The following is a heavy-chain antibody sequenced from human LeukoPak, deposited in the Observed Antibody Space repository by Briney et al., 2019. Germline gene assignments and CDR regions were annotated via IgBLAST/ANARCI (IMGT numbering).Heavy chain of an antibody. Sequence: ASVKVSCKASGYTFTSYGISWVRQAPGQGLEWMGWISVYNGNTNNAQKLQGRVTMHKDTSTSTAYMELRSLRSDDTAVYYCARVYNYYDTSGYYLGNYFDHWGRGTLVTVSS. CDR3: ARVYNYYDTSGYYLGNYFDH. D-gene: IGHD3-22*01. CDR1: GYTFTSYG. J-gene: IGHJ4*02. CDR2: ISVYNGNT. V-gene: IGHV1-18*01.